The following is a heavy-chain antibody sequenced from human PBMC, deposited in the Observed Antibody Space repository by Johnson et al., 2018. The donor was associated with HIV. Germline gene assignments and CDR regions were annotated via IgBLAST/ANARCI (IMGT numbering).Heavy chain of an antibody. D-gene: IGHD6-6*01. V-gene: IGHV3-11*04. J-gene: IGHJ3*02. CDR2: ISSSGSTI. CDR1: GFTFSDYY. Sequence: QVQLVESGGGVVQPGGSLRLSCAASGFTFSDYYMSWIRQAPGKGLEWVSYISSSGSTIYYADSVKGRFTISRDNAKNSLYLQMNSLRAEDTAVYYCARDRNIAVRQDAFDIWGQGTMVTVSS. CDR3: ARDRNIAVRQDAFDI.